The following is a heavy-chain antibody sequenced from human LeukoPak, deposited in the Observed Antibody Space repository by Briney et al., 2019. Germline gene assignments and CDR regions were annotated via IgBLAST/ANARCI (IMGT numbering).Heavy chain of an antibody. V-gene: IGHV3-66*01. CDR3: ARREVGAIRAFDI. CDR1: GLTVSSNF. D-gene: IGHD1-26*01. J-gene: IGHJ3*02. Sequence: GSLRLSCAASGLTVSSNFMTWVRQAPGKGLEWVSVIYRDGSTFYADSVKGRFTFSRDNSKNTLYLQMNSLRAEDTAVYYCARREVGAIRAFDIWGQGTMVTVSS. CDR2: IYRDGST.